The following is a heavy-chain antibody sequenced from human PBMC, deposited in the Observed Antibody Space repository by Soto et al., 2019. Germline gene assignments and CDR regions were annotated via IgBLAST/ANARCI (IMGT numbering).Heavy chain of an antibody. D-gene: IGHD6-19*01. CDR2: IYSVGSE. CDR1: GFTVSSNY. Sequence: EVQLVESGGGLVQPGGSLRLSCAASGFTVSSNYMSWVRQAPGKRLEWVSIIYSVGSEYYADSVKGRFTISRDKSKNTLYLQMTMLRAEATALDYCVHNGWDYVFAMWGQGTMVTVSS. V-gene: IGHV3-66*01. CDR3: VHNGWDYVFAM. J-gene: IGHJ3*02.